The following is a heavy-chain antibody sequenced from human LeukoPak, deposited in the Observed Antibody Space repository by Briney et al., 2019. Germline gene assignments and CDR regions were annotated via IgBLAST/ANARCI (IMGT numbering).Heavy chain of an antibody. D-gene: IGHD6-13*01. Sequence: GGSLRLSCAASGFTVSSNYMSWVRQAPGKGLEWVSVIYSGGSTYYADSVKGRFTISRDNSKNTLYLQMNSLRAEDTAVYHCARGIAAAHDAFDIWGQGTMVTVSS. J-gene: IGHJ3*02. V-gene: IGHV3-53*01. CDR2: IYSGGST. CDR3: ARGIAAAHDAFDI. CDR1: GFTVSSNY.